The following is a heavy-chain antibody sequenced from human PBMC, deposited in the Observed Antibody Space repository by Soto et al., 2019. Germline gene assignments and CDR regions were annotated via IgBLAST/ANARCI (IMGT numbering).Heavy chain of an antibody. Sequence: ASVKVSCKASGYTFTSYGISWVRQAPGQGLEWMGWISAYNGNTNYAQKLQGRVTMTTDTSTSTAYMELRSLRSDDTAVYYCARGAKDDILTGYYPRVGWFDPWGQGTLVTVSS. D-gene: IGHD3-9*01. V-gene: IGHV1-18*01. CDR3: ARGAKDDILTGYYPRVGWFDP. CDR2: ISAYNGNT. J-gene: IGHJ5*02. CDR1: GYTFTSYG.